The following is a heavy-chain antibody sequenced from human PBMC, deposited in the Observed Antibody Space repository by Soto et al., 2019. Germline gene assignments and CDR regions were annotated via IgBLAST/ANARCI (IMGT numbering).Heavy chain of an antibody. J-gene: IGHJ4*02. CDR2: ISYDGSNK. D-gene: IGHD2-8*01. V-gene: IGHV3-30*18. CDR3: AKGMADLRASDY. CDR1: GFNFSSYG. Sequence: GGSLRLSCAASGFNFSSYGIHWVRQAPGKGLEWVAVISYDGSNKYYADSVKGRFTISRDNSKNTLYLQMNSLRAEDTAVYYCAKGMADLRASDYWGQGTLVTVSS.